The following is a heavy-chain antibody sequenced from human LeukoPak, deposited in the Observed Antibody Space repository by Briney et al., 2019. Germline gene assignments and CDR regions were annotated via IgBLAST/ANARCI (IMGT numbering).Heavy chain of an antibody. J-gene: IGHJ1*01. Sequence: PGGSLRLSCAASGFTFSSYGMHWVRQAPGKGLEWVAVISYDGSNKYYADSVKGRFTISRDNSKNTLYLQMNSLRAEDTAVYYCAKGTDCSGGSCYSWTEYFQHWGQGTLVTVSS. D-gene: IGHD2-15*01. CDR3: AKGTDCSGGSCYSWTEYFQH. V-gene: IGHV3-30*18. CDR1: GFTFSSYG. CDR2: ISYDGSNK.